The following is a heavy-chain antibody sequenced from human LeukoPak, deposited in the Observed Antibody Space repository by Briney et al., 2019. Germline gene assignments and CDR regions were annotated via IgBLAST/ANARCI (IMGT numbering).Heavy chain of an antibody. V-gene: IGHV7-4-1*02. CDR2: ITTSTGKP. CDR1: GYTFTVYS. CDR3: ARDASMINFDY. Sequence: ASVKVSCKASGYTFTVYSMNWLRQAPGQGGEWMGWITTSTGKPTYAQGFRGRFIFSLDSSVSTTYLHINSLKAEDTAVYYCARDASMINFDYWGQGSLVTVSS. J-gene: IGHJ4*02. D-gene: IGHD3-16*01.